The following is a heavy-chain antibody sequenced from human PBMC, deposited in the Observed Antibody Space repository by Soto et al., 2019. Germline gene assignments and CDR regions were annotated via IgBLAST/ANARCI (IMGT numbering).Heavy chain of an antibody. Sequence: EVQLLESGGGLVQPGGSLRLSCAASGFTFSSYAMSWVRQAPGKGLEWVSAISGSGGSTYYADSVKGRFTISRDNSKNTMYLQMRSLRDEDTAVYYCVKSGVGATTSFFYYGMDVWGQGTTVTVS. CDR3: VKSGVGATTSFFYYGMDV. D-gene: IGHD1-26*01. CDR2: ISGSGGST. J-gene: IGHJ6*02. V-gene: IGHV3-23*01. CDR1: GFTFSSYA.